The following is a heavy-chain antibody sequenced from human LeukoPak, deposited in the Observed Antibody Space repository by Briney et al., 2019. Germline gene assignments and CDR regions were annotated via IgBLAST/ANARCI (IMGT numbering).Heavy chain of an antibody. Sequence: ASVKVSCKASNYTFANYGLTWMRQAPGQGLEWMGWISAYNGNTNYAQKFKDRVTMTTDTSTSTAYMEVRNLRSDDTAVYYCAREPTLYPAGTGDYCGQGTLVTVSS. CDR2: ISAYNGNT. J-gene: IGHJ4*02. CDR1: NYTFANYG. V-gene: IGHV1-18*01. CDR3: AREPTLYPAGTGDY. D-gene: IGHD2-15*01.